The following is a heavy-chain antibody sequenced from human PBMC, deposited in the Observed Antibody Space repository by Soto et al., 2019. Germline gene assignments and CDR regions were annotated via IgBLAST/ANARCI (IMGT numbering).Heavy chain of an antibody. CDR2: IIPIFGTA. D-gene: IGHD3-10*01. CDR3: ARALGGITMVRGVNNWFDP. V-gene: IGHV1-69*01. J-gene: IGHJ5*02. Sequence: QVQLVQSGAEVKKPGSSVKVSCKASGGTFSSYAISWVRQAPGQGLEWMGGIIPIFGTANYAQKFQGRVTITADESTSTAYMELSSLGSEDTAVYYCARALGGITMVRGVNNWFDPWGQGTLVTVSS. CDR1: GGTFSSYA.